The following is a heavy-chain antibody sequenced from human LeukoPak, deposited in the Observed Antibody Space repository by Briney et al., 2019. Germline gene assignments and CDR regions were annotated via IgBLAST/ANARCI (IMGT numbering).Heavy chain of an antibody. D-gene: IGHD7-27*01. CDR1: GGSFSGYY. CDR2: INHSGST. CDR3: ARGWALGY. Sequence: RTSETLSLTCAVYGGSFSGYYWSWIRQPPGKGLEWIGEINHSGSTNYNPSLKSRVTISVDTSKNQFSLKLSSVTAADTAVYYCARGWALGYWGQGTLVTVSS. V-gene: IGHV4-34*01. J-gene: IGHJ4*02.